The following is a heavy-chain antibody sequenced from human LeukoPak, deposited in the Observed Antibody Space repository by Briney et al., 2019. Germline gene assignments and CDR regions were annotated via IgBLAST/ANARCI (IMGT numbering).Heavy chain of an antibody. CDR2: IYSGGST. CDR1: GLPIGDFA. J-gene: IGHJ5*02. D-gene: IGHD6-13*01. V-gene: IGHV3-53*01. CDR3: ARASSSWYEWFDP. Sequence: GGSLRLSCVASGLPIGDFAMHWVRQAPGKGLEWVSVIYSGGSTYYADSVKGRFTISRDNSKNTLYLQMSSLRAEDTAVYYCARASSSWYEWFDPWGQGTLVTVSS.